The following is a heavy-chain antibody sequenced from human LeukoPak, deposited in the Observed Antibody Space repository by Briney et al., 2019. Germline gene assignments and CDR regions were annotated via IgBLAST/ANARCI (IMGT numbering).Heavy chain of an antibody. CDR1: GDSISSYY. J-gene: IGHJ4*02. Sequence: SETLSLTCTVSGDSISSYYWNWIRQPPGKGLEWIGYLSYSGSTNYNPSLRNRVTISVDTSKNQFSLKLSSVTAADTAVYYCARVPALRVVTTPTYFDFWGQGTLVTVSS. CDR3: ARVPALRVVTTPTYFDF. D-gene: IGHD2-21*02. V-gene: IGHV4-59*01. CDR2: LSYSGST.